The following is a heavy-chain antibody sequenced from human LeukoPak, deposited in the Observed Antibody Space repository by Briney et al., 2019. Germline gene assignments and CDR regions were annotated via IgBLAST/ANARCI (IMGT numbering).Heavy chain of an antibody. D-gene: IGHD6-13*01. Sequence: PSETLSLTCAVYGGSFSGYYWSWIRQPPGKGLEWIREINHSGSTNYNPSLKSRVTISVDTSKNQFTLKLSSVTAADTAVYYCARVIAAAGSYYYYYYYMDVWGKGTTVTVSS. V-gene: IGHV4-34*01. CDR2: INHSGST. J-gene: IGHJ6*03. CDR3: ARVIAAAGSYYYYYYYMDV. CDR1: GGSFSGYY.